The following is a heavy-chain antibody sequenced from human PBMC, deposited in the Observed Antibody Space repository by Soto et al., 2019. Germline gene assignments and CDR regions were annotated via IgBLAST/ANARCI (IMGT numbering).Heavy chain of an antibody. CDR2: TSFDGSNT. J-gene: IGHJ4*02. CDR3: ARVGYRSGWPLFDY. CDR1: GFTFSTFA. Sequence: QVQLVESGGGVVQPGRSLRLSCAASGFTFSTFAMTWVRQAPGKGLEWVAVTSFDGSNTYYADSVKGRFTISRDNSKNTLYLQVNSLRAADTAVYYCARVGYRSGWPLFDYWGQGTLVTVSS. D-gene: IGHD6-19*01. V-gene: IGHV3-30-3*01.